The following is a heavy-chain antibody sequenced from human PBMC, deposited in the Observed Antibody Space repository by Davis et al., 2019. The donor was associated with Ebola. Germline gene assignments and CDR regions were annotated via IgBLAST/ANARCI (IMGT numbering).Heavy chain of an antibody. Sequence: SETLSLTCAVYGGSFSGYYWSWIRQPPGKGLEWIGEINHSGSTNYNPSLKSRVTISVDTSKNQFSLKLSSVTAADTAVYYCARGRGKWLRNGGFSYWGQGTLVTVSS. CDR2: INHSGST. J-gene: IGHJ4*02. CDR3: ARGRGKWLRNGGFSY. V-gene: IGHV4-34*01. D-gene: IGHD5-12*01. CDR1: GGSFSGYY.